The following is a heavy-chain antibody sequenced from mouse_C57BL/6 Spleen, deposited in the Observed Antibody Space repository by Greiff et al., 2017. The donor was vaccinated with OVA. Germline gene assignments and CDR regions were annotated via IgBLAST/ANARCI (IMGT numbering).Heavy chain of an antibody. CDR3: TRPLPTSVVTRYAMDY. D-gene: IGHD1-1*01. J-gene: IGHJ4*01. V-gene: IGHV1-15*01. Sequence: QVQLQQSGAELVRPGASVTLSCKASGYTFTDYEMHWVKQTPVHGLEWLGAIDPETGGTAYHQKFKGKAIMTADKSSSTAYMELRSLTSEDSAVYYGTRPLPTSVVTRYAMDYWGQGTSVTVSS. CDR1: GYTFTDYE. CDR2: IDPETGGT.